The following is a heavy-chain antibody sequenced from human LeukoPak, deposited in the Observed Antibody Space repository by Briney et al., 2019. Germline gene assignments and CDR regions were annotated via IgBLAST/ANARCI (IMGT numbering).Heavy chain of an antibody. CDR1: GYSFTSYW. D-gene: IGHD3-22*01. V-gene: IGHV5-51*01. CDR3: ARRYYYDSSGYNNWFDP. Sequence: PGESLKISCKGSGYSFTSYWIGWVRQMPGKGLEWMGIIYPGDSDTRYSPSFQGQVTILADKSISTAYLQWSSLKASDTAMHYCARRYYYDSSGYNNWFDPWGQGTLVTVSS. CDR2: IYPGDSDT. J-gene: IGHJ5*02.